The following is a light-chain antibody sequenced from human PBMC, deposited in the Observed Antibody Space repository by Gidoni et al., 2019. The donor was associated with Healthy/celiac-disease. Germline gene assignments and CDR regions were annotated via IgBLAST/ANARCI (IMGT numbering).Light chain of an antibody. CDR1: QSISSY. Sequence: IQMSQSPSSLSSSVGDRVTIPCRARQSISSYLNWYQQKPGKATKLLIYAASRLHSGVPSRCSGSGSGTDFTLTSSSLQPEDFANYYCQQSNRTPKTFXQXTKVEIK. CDR2: AAS. CDR3: QQSNRTPKT. V-gene: IGKV1-39*01. J-gene: IGKJ1*01.